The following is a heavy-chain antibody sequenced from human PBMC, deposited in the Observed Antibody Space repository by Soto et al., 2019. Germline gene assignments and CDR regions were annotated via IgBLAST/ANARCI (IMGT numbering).Heavy chain of an antibody. CDR1: GFSLSNARMG. Sequence: SGPTLVNPTETLTLTCTVSGFSLSNARMGVSWIRQPPGKALEWLAHIFSNDEKSYSTSLKSRLTISKDTSKSQVVLTMTNMDPVDTATYYCARNYPGIAVAGSTHYYYYGMDVWGQGTSVTVSS. CDR3: ARNYPGIAVAGSTHYYYYGMDV. J-gene: IGHJ6*02. V-gene: IGHV2-26*01. D-gene: IGHD6-19*01. CDR2: IFSNDEK.